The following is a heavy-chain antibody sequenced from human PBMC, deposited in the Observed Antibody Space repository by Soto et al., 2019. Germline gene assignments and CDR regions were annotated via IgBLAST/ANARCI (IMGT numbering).Heavy chain of an antibody. Sequence: GESLKISCKGSGYSFTSYWIGWVRQMPGKGLEWMGIIYPGDSDTRYSPSFQGQVTVSADKSISTAYLQWSSLKASDTAMYCCARRRTTGVTPPNDAFDIWGQGTMVTVSS. CDR1: GYSFTSYW. CDR2: IYPGDSDT. V-gene: IGHV5-51*01. D-gene: IGHD4-17*01. J-gene: IGHJ3*02. CDR3: ARRRTTGVTPPNDAFDI.